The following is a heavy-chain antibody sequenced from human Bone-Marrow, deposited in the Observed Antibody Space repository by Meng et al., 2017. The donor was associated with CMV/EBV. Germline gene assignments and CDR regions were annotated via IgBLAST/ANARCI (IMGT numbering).Heavy chain of an antibody. Sequence: SVKVSCKASGFTFTSSAVQRVRQARGQRLEWIGWIVVGSGNTKYAQKFQERVTITRDMSTSTAYMELSSLRSEETAVYYCARLWVRGALISDYWGQGTLVTVSS. CDR2: IVVGSGNT. D-gene: IGHD3-10*01. CDR3: ARLWVRGALISDY. J-gene: IGHJ4*02. V-gene: IGHV1-58*01. CDR1: GFTFTSSA.